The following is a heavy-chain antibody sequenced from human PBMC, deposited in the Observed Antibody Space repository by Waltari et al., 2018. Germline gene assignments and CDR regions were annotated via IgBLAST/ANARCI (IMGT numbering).Heavy chain of an antibody. CDR3: ARHPDSSGWFPNWFDP. J-gene: IGHJ5*02. CDR2: LYYSGST. D-gene: IGHD6-19*01. Sequence: QLQLQESGPGLVKPSETLSLTCTVSGGSISSSSYYWGWIRQPPGKGLEWIGGLYYSGSTYYNPSLKSRVTIAVDTSKNQFSRKLSSVTAADTAVYYCARHPDSSGWFPNWFDPWGQGTLVTVSS. V-gene: IGHV4-39*01. CDR1: GGSISSSSYY.